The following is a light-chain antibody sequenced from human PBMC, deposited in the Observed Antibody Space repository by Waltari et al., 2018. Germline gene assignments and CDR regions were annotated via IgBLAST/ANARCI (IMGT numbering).Light chain of an antibody. CDR3: QQRRTWPLT. Sequence: DIVLTQSLATLSLSPGERATLSCWASQSVSNYLTWYQQKPGQAPRLLIYDTSNRATGIPARFSCSGFGTDFTLTITSLEPEDFAVYYCQQRRTWPLTFSGGTKVEIK. J-gene: IGKJ4*01. V-gene: IGKV3-11*01. CDR2: DTS. CDR1: QSVSNY.